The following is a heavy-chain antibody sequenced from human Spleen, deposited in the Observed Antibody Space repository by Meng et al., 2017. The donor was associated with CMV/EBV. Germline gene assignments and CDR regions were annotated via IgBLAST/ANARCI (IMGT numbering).Heavy chain of an antibody. V-gene: IGHV3-21*01. CDR3: AKDLNSGFDSTPKYFDS. J-gene: IGHJ4*02. D-gene: IGHD5-12*01. Sequence: AGSLRLSCAASGFTFSTYNMKWVRQAPGKGLDWVSSISTSSTYIYYADSVQGRFTMSRDNAKNSLYLQMNSLRAEDTAVYYCAKDLNSGFDSTPKYFDSWGQGTLVTVSS. CDR1: GFTFSTYN. CDR2: ISTSSTYI.